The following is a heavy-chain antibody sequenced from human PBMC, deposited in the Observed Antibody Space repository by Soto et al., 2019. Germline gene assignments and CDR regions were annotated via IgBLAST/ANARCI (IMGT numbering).Heavy chain of an antibody. CDR3: ATIPREKRVPAAMPYY. V-gene: IGHV4-30-4*01. D-gene: IGHD2-2*01. Sequence: QVQLQESGPGLVKPSQTLSLTCTVSGGSISSGDYYWSWIRQPPGKGLEWIGYIYYSGSTYYNPSLKSRVTISVDTSKNQFSLKLSSVTAADTAVYYCATIPREKRVPAAMPYYWGQGTLVTVSS. J-gene: IGHJ4*02. CDR2: IYYSGST. CDR1: GGSISSGDYY.